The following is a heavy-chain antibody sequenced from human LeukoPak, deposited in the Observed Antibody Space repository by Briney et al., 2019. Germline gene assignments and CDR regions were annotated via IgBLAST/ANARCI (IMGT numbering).Heavy chain of an antibody. CDR3: ARDYHDTSGYFDY. Sequence: GASVKVSCKASGRTFTSYAISWVRQGPGQGLEWMGWINPNSGATNSAQKFQGRVTMTRDTSITTAYMELSRLRSDDTAVYYSARDYHDTSGYFDYWGLGTLLTVSS. D-gene: IGHD3-22*01. V-gene: IGHV1-2*02. CDR2: INPNSGAT. CDR1: GRTFTSYA. J-gene: IGHJ4*02.